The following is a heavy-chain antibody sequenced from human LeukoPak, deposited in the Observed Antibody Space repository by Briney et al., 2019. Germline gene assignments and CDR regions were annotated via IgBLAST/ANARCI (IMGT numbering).Heavy chain of an antibody. J-gene: IGHJ3*02. CDR2: ISGSGGST. D-gene: IGHD6-19*01. Sequence: PGGSLRLSCVASGFTFSSYAMSWVRQAPGKGLEWVSAISGSGGSTYYADSVKGRFTISRDNSKNTLYLQMNSLRAEDTAVYYCAKDRDSGWYDWGAFDIWGQGTMVTVSS. V-gene: IGHV3-23*01. CDR1: GFTFSSYA. CDR3: AKDRDSGWYDWGAFDI.